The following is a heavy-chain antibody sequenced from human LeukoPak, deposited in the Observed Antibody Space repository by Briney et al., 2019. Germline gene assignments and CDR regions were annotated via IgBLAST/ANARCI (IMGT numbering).Heavy chain of an antibody. Sequence: GGSLRLSCSASGFVFSIYTMYWVRQAPGKGPEYVSTISGSGNGGSIYYADSVKGRFTISRDDSKSILYLQMNGLRSEDTAVYYCVKDFGRVRGTPDAWGQGTLVTVSS. CDR2: ISGSGNGGSI. V-gene: IGHV3-64D*06. CDR1: GFVFSIYT. CDR3: VKDFGRVRGTPDA. D-gene: IGHD3-16*01. J-gene: IGHJ5*02.